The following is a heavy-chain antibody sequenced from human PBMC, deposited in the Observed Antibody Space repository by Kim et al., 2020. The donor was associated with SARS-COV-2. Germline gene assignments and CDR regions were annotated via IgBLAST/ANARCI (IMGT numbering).Heavy chain of an antibody. D-gene: IGHD6-13*01. V-gene: IGHV3-23*01. J-gene: IGHJ4*02. Sequence: GGSLRLSCAASGFTFSNYAMSWVRQAPGKGLEWVSGIRGSGDRTYYADSVKGRFTISRDDSKNTLYLQMNSLRAEDTAVYHCAKDRESYSSSKPDYWGQGTLVTVSS. CDR3: AKDRESYSSSKPDY. CDR2: IRGSGDRT. CDR1: GFTFSNYA.